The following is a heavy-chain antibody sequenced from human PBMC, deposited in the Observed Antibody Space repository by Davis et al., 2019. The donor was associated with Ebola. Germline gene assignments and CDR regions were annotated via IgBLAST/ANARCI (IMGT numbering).Heavy chain of an antibody. CDR1: GYSFTSYW. V-gene: IGHV5-51*01. J-gene: IGHJ4*02. CDR3: ARRIVVSGYGGNSWYYFDY. CDR2: IYPGDSDT. Sequence: GESLKISCKGSGYSFTSYWIGWVRQMPGKGLEWMGIIYPGDSDTRYSPSFQGQVTISADKSISTAYLQWSSLKASDTAMYYCARRIVVSGYGGNSWYYFDYWGQGTLVTVSS. D-gene: IGHD4-23*01.